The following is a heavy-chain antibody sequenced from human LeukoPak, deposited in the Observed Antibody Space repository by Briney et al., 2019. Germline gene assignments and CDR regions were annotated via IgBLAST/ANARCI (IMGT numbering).Heavy chain of an antibody. CDR2: VNLQGST. Sequence: SETLSLTCGLSVGSITSTDDGNWVRQPPGKGLEWIGEVNLQGSTNYNPSLMGRVAISVDMSENHISLQLTSVTAADTAVYYCAREGRPYRSLDYSGQGTLVTVSS. V-gene: IGHV4-4*02. D-gene: IGHD6-6*01. CDR3: AREGRPYRSLDY. J-gene: IGHJ4*02. CDR1: VGSITSTDD.